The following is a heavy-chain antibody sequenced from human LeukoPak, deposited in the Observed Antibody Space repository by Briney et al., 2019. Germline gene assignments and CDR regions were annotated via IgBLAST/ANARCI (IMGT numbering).Heavy chain of an antibody. CDR2: IYYSGST. J-gene: IGHJ4*02. CDR1: GGSISSSSYY. CDR3: ARGKSGWYHYFDY. Sequence: SETLSLTCTVSGGSISSSSYYWGWIRQPPGKGLEWIGSIYYSGSTYYNPSLKSRVTISVDTSKNQFSLKLSSVTAADTAVYYCARGKSGWYHYFDYWGQGTLVTVSS. V-gene: IGHV4-39*07. D-gene: IGHD6-19*01.